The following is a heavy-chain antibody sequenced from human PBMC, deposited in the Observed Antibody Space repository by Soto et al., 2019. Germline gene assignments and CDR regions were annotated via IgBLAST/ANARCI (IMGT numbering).Heavy chain of an antibody. CDR3: ARDSHSSSRYSSSYARGNWFDP. V-gene: IGHV4-59*01. CDR1: CGSIISYY. D-gene: IGHD6-13*01. Sequence: SETLSLTCTFSCGSIISYYWSWIRQPPGKGLEWIGYIYYSGSTNYNPSLKSRVTISVDTSKNQFSLKLSSVTAADTAVYYCARDSHSSSRYSSSYARGNWFDPWGQGTLVTVSS. CDR2: IYYSGST. J-gene: IGHJ5*02.